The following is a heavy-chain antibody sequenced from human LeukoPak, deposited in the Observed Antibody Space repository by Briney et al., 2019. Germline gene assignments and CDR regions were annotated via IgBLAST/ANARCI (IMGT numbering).Heavy chain of an antibody. D-gene: IGHD5-24*01. J-gene: IGHJ4*02. CDR1: GFTFTNYY. CDR2: INPRGGAT. Sequence: ASVKASFKASGFTFTNYYMHWMRQAPGQGPEWMGIINPRGGATDYAQKFQDRVTMTTDTSTSTAYMELSSLRSEDTAVYYCARVEDGYNQFDYWGQGTLVTVSS. V-gene: IGHV1-46*01. CDR3: ARVEDGYNQFDY.